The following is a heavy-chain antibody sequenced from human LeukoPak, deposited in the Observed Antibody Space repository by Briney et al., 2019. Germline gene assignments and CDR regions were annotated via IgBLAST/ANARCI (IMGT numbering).Heavy chain of an antibody. CDR1: GGSVSSGIYY. CDR3: ARVVPWFDP. Sequence: SETLSLTCTVSGGSVSSGIYYWSWIRQPPGKGLEWIGCIYYSGSTKYNPSLKSRVTISVDTSKNQFSLKLSSVTAADTAVYYCARVVPWFDPWGQGTLVTVSS. J-gene: IGHJ5*02. CDR2: IYYSGST. D-gene: IGHD2-2*01. V-gene: IGHV4-61*01.